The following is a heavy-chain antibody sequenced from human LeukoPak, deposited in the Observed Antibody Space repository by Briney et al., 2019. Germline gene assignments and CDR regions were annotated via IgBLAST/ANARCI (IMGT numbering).Heavy chain of an antibody. CDR1: GGSISSSSYY. D-gene: IGHD2-21*02. J-gene: IGHJ3*02. CDR3: AGPRWGQAIVVVTAQADAFDI. CDR2: IYYSGST. V-gene: IGHV4-39*01. Sequence: SETLSLTCTVSGGSISSSSYYWGWIRQPPGKGLEWIGSIYYSGSTYYNPSLKSRVTISVDTSKNPFSLKLSSVTAADTAVYYCAGPRWGQAIVVVTAQADAFDIWGQGTMVTVSS.